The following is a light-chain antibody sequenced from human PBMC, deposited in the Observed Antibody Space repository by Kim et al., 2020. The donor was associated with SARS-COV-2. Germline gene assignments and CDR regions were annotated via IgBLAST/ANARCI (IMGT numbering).Light chain of an antibody. CDR3: QQYNSIPKT. J-gene: IGKJ1*01. CDR1: QSISSW. V-gene: IGKV1-5*03. CDR2: KAS. Sequence: ASVGDRVTITCRASQSISSWLAWYQQKPGKAPKLLIYKASSLESGVPSRFSGSGSGTEFTLTISSLQPDDFATYYCQQYNSIPKTFGQGTKVDIK.